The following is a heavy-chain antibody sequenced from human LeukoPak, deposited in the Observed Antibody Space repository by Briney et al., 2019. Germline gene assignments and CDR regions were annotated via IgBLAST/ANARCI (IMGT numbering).Heavy chain of an antibody. J-gene: IGHJ4*02. CDR3: ARHPLRGAENYFDY. CDR1: GASIISNY. V-gene: IGHV4-59*08. CDR2: MYYSGST. D-gene: IGHD4-17*01. Sequence: SETLSLTCTVSGASIISNYWSWIRRPPGKGLEWIGYMYYSGSTNYNPSLKSRVIISIDASKNQFSLKLSPVTAADTAVYYCARHPLRGAENYFDYWGQGTLVTVSS.